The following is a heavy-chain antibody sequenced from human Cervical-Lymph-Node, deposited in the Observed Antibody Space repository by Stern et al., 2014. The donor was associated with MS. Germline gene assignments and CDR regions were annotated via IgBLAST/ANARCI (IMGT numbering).Heavy chain of an antibody. J-gene: IGHJ5*02. CDR1: AFTFSDYY. Sequence: VQLVESGGGLVKPGGSLRLSCTASAFTFSDYYMTWLRQAPGKGLEWIASISGSGSTLFYADSVRGRFTISRDNAKNSLYLQMNSLRAEDTAIYYCARTSGSAIAAGALDLWGRGTLVTVSS. D-gene: IGHD6-13*01. V-gene: IGHV3-11*01. CDR3: ARTSGSAIAAGALDL. CDR2: ISGSGSTL.